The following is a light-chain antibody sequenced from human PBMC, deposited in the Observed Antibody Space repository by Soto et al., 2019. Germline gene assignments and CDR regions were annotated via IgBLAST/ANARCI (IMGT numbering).Light chain of an antibody. V-gene: IGKV3-15*01. CDR1: QSVNSN. Sequence: EIVMTQSPATLSVSPGERATLSCRASQSVNSNLAWYQQKPGQAPRLLIYGASTRATVIPVTFSGSGSGTEFTLTITGLNSEDVAFYYCQQYNDWPLTFGGGTRVDIK. CDR3: QQYNDWPLT. J-gene: IGKJ4*01. CDR2: GAS.